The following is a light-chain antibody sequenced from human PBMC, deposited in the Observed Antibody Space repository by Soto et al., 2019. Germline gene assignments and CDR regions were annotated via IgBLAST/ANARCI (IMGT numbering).Light chain of an antibody. CDR3: MQALQTPIT. Sequence: DIVMTQSPLSLPVTPGEPASISCRSSQSLLHSNGYNYLDWYLQKPGQSPQLLIYLGSNRDCGVPYRFSGSGSGTDFTLKISRVEAEDVGVYYCMQALQTPITFGPGTKVDIK. CDR2: LGS. V-gene: IGKV2-28*01. CDR1: QSLLHSNGYNY. J-gene: IGKJ3*01.